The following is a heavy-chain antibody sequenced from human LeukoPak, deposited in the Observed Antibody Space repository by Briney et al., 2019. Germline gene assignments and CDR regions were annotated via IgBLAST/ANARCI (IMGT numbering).Heavy chain of an antibody. CDR1: GFTFSKSF. J-gene: IGHJ4*02. CDR3: AKGHSSGWPFDY. V-gene: IGHV3-23*01. D-gene: IGHD6-19*01. Sequence: GGSLRLSCAASGFTFSKSFMTWVRQAPGKGLEWVSTLSGSGGNTYYTDSVKGRFTISRDNSKNTLFLQMNSLRAEDTAVYYCAKGHSSGWPFDYWGQGTLVTVSS. CDR2: LSGSGGNT.